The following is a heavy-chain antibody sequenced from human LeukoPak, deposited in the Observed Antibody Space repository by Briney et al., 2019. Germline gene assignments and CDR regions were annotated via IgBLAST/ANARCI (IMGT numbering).Heavy chain of an antibody. Sequence: SETLSLTCTVSGXSMSTYYWSWIRQSPGRGLEWIGYIYYSGSTSYNPSLRSRLTISIDTSKTQFYLKLSSVTAADTAVYYCARVVYSGSWGYFDYWGQGILVTVSS. CDR3: ARVVYSGSWGYFDY. D-gene: IGHD3-10*01. J-gene: IGHJ4*02. CDR1: GXSMSTYY. V-gene: IGHV4-59*01. CDR2: IYYSGST.